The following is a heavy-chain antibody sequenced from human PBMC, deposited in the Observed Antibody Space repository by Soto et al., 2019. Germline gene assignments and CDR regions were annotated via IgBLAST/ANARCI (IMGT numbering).Heavy chain of an antibody. D-gene: IGHD3-22*01. CDR3: ARARGYYDSSGYSN. CDR2: IYYSGST. J-gene: IGHJ4*02. CDR1: GGSISSGDYY. Sequence: QVQLQESGPGLVKPSQTLSLTCTVSGGSISSGDYYWSWIRQPPGKGLEWIGYIYYSGSTYYNPSLKRRVTISVDTSKNQCSLKLSSVTAADTAVYYCARARGYYDSSGYSNWGQGTLVTVSS. V-gene: IGHV4-30-4*01.